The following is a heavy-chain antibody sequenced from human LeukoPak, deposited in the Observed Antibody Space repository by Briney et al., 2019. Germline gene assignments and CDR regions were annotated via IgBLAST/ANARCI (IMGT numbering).Heavy chain of an antibody. D-gene: IGHD5-12*01. CDR1: GFNFIDYS. Sequence: LSGGSLTLSCAASGFNFIDYSMNWVRQAPGKGLEWISYIGISSGNTKYADSVKGRFTISRDKARNSLYLQMNSLRVEDTAVYYCARDHRYAFDNWGHGTLVTVSS. CDR2: IGISSGNT. CDR3: ARDHRYAFDN. V-gene: IGHV3-48*01. J-gene: IGHJ4*01.